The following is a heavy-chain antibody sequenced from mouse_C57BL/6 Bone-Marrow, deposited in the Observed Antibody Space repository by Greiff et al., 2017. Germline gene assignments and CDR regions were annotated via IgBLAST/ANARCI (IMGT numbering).Heavy chain of an antibody. V-gene: IGHV5-6*02. CDR1: GFTFSSYG. J-gene: IGHJ2*01. CDR3: ARPRGLGREEGFDY. CDR2: ISSGGSYT. Sequence: DVKLQESGGDLVKPGGSLKLSCAASGFTFSSYGMSWVRQTPDKRLEWVATISSGGSYTYYPDSVKGRFTISRDNAKNTLYLQMSSLKSEDTAMYYCARPRGLGREEGFDYWGQGTTLTVSS. D-gene: IGHD4-1*01.